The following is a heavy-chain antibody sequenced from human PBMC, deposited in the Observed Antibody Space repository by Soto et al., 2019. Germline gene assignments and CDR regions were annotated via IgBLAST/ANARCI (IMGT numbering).Heavy chain of an antibody. D-gene: IGHD3-16*01. V-gene: IGHV4-30-2*01. J-gene: IGHJ4*02. CDR3: GRERGGQGLFNF. CDR1: GGSISNAAYS. Sequence: SETLSLTCTVSGGSISNAAYSWSWIRQPPGKGLEWIGYIYPSGIPSYNPSLRSRVTISIDRSNDQFSLILKSVPAAGTAVYYSGRERGGQGLFNFWGQRTLVTVSS. CDR2: IYPSGIP.